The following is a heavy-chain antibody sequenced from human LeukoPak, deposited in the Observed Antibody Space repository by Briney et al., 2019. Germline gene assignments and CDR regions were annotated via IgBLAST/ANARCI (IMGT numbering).Heavy chain of an antibody. CDR3: ANRALNYYGSGSYWLTFDP. CDR2: ISGSGGST. J-gene: IGHJ5*02. Sequence: GGSLRLSCAASGFTFSSYAMSWVRQAPGKGLEWVSAISGSGGSTYYADSVKGRFTISRDNSKNTLYLQVNSLRAEDTAVYYCANRALNYYGSGSYWLTFDPWGQGTLVTVSS. CDR1: GFTFSSYA. V-gene: IGHV3-23*01. D-gene: IGHD3-10*01.